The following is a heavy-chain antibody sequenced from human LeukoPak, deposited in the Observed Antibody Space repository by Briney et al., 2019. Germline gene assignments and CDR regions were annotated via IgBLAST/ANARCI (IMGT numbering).Heavy chain of an antibody. CDR1: GFTSSSYG. CDR3: AKDPNSYYYDTGEDGMDV. CDR2: ISYDGSNK. Sequence: GGSLRLSCAASGFTSSSYGMHWVRQAPGKGLEWVAVISYDGSNKYYADSVKGRFTISRDNSKNTLYLQMNSLRAEDTAVYYCAKDPNSYYYDTGEDGMDVWGQGTTVTVSS. V-gene: IGHV3-30*18. D-gene: IGHD3-22*01. J-gene: IGHJ6*02.